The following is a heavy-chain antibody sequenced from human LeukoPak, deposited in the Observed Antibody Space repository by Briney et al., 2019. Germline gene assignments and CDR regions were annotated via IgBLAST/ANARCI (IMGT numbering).Heavy chain of an antibody. V-gene: IGHV4-34*01. J-gene: IGHJ2*01. CDR3: ARFEVNVRRSGYRLGWYFDL. CDR2: INHSGST. CDR1: GGSFSNYY. Sequence: SETLSLTCAVYGGSFSNYYWSWIRQPPGKGLEWIGEINHSGSTNYNPSLKSRVTISVDTSKNQFSLKLSSVTAADTAVYYCARFEVNVRRSGYRLGWYFDLWGRGTLVTVSS. D-gene: IGHD3-22*01.